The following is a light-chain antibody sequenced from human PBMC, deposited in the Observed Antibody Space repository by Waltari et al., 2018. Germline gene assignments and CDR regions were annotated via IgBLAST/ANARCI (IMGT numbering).Light chain of an antibody. J-gene: IGLJ2*01. CDR3: QVGDISTDRPGVE. V-gene: IGLV3-21*02. CDR1: NIDSNT. CDR2: NDD. Sequence: SYVLTQPPPVSVAPTQTAILTCSVGNIDSNTYHSYQQKPGRGPVLVHYNDDVRPSGIPDRFAGSNSGNTATLTIRRVEAGDESDYYCQVGDISTDRPGVEFGGGTKLTVL.